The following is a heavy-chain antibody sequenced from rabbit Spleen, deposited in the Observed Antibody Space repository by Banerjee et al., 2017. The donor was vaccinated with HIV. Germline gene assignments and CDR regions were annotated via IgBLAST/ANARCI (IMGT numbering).Heavy chain of an antibody. CDR1: GFSFSSSDY. J-gene: IGHJ2*01. CDR2: IDTNDGDT. CDR3: ARNYVNAFDP. D-gene: IGHD1-1*01. Sequence: QSLEESGGGLVKPGASLTLTCKASGFSFSSSDYICWVRQAPGKGLEWIACIDTNDGDTDYANWPKGRFTISKTSSTTVTLQMTSLTAADTATYFCARNYVNAFDPWGQGTLVTVS. V-gene: IGHV1S40*01.